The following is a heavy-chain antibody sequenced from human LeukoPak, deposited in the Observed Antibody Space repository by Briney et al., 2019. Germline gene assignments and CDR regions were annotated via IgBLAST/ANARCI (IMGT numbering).Heavy chain of an antibody. Sequence: PSETLSLTCTVSGYSISNGYYWGWIRQPPGKGLEWVGSIYHRGSTYYNPSLRSRVTISLDRSKKKFSLKLTSVTAADTAVYYCAREDGTAMDNAFDIWSQGTMVTVSS. V-gene: IGHV4-38-2*02. CDR1: GYSISNGYY. CDR3: AREDGTAMDNAFDI. CDR2: IYHRGST. J-gene: IGHJ3*02. D-gene: IGHD5-18*01.